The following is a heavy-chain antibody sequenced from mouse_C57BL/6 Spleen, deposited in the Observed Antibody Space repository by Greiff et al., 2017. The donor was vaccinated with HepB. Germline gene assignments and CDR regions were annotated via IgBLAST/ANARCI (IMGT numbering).Heavy chain of an antibody. CDR2: IDPSDSYT. CDR1: GYTFTSYW. CDR3: ARSGDYGSYYAMDY. V-gene: IGHV1-59*01. J-gene: IGHJ4*01. D-gene: IGHD2-4*01. Sequence: QVHVKQSGAELVRPGTSVKLSCKASGYTFTSYWMHWVKQRPGQGLEWIGVIDPSDSYTNYNQKFKGKATLTVDTSSSTAYMQLSSLTSEDSAVYYCARSGDYGSYYAMDYWGQGTSVTVSS.